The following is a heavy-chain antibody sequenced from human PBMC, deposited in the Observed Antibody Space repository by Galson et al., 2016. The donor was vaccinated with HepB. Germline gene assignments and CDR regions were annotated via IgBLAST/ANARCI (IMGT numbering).Heavy chain of an antibody. Sequence: SVKVSCKVSGYPLTELSTHWVRQAPGKGLEWMGGFAPEDGKTIYAQKFQGRVTMTEDTSADTAYMELSSLRSDDTAVYYCATYDFRLQDYYYGMDVWGQGTTVTVSS. D-gene: IGHD3-16*01. CDR3: ATYDFRLQDYYYGMDV. J-gene: IGHJ6*02. V-gene: IGHV1-24*01. CDR2: FAPEDGKT. CDR1: GYPLTELS.